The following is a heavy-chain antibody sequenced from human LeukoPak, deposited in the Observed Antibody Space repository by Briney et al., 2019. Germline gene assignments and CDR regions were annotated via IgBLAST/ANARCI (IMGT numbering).Heavy chain of an antibody. CDR2: IYHSATT. CDR1: AYSISSGYY. J-gene: IGHJ4*02. D-gene: IGHD2-15*01. Sequence: KTSETLSLTCAVSAYSISSGYYWAWIRQPPGKGLEWIGSIYHSATTYYNPSLKSRVTISVDTSKNQFSLKLSSVTAADTAVYYCARTGYCSGGSCYSDYWGQGTLVTVSS. V-gene: IGHV4-38-2*01. CDR3: ARTGYCSGGSCYSDY.